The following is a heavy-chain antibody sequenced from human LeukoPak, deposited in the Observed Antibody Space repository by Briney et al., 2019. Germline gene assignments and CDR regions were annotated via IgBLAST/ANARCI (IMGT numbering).Heavy chain of an antibody. J-gene: IGHJ4*03. D-gene: IGHD4-11*01. CDR3: ARARTYSGYVVY. V-gene: IGHV1-18*01. Sequence: ASAYASPKASGYTFTSYGISWVRQAPGQGLEWMGWISTYNGNTNYAQNLQGRVTMTTDTSTSTAYMELRSLRSDDTAVFFCARARTYSGYVVYWGQETLLTISS. CDR2: ISTYNGNT. CDR1: GYTFTSYG.